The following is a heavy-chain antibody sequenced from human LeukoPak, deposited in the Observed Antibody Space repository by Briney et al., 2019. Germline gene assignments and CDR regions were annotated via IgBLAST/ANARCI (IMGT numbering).Heavy chain of an antibody. CDR1: GGSFSGYY. CDR2: INHSGST. J-gene: IGHJ4*02. D-gene: IGHD3-22*01. Sequence: SETLSLTCAVYGGSFSGYYWSWIRQPPGKGLEWIGEINHSGSTNYNPSLKSRVTISVDTSKNQFSLRLSSVTAADTAVYYCARVNYDSSGYYSHWGQGTLVTVSS. V-gene: IGHV4-34*01. CDR3: ARVNYDSSGYYSH.